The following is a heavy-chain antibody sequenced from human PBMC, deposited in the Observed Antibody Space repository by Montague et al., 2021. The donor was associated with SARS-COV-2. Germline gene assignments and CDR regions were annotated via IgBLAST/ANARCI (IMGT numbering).Heavy chain of an antibody. CDR1: AGAIRDTDYF. CDR3: ARHRDNLGSLNWFAP. Sequence: SETLSLTCTVSAGAIRDTDYFWGWIRQPPGKGLEWIGSIYYSGTIYHNPSLKSRVTISVDTSKNQFSLKLSSVTAADTAVYFCARHRDNLGSLNWFAPWGQGTLVTVSS. D-gene: IGHD3-16*01. V-gene: IGHV4-39*01. J-gene: IGHJ5*02. CDR2: IYYSGTI.